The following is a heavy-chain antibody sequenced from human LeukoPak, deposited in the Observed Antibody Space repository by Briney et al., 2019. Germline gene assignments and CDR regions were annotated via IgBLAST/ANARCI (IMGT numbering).Heavy chain of an antibody. D-gene: IGHD5-12*01. V-gene: IGHV3-21*01. CDR1: GFTFSSDS. CDR2: ISSSSSYI. CDR3: ARGIRGYDTKGASQTYFDY. J-gene: IGHJ4*02. Sequence: GGSLRLSCAASGFTFSSDSMNWVRQAPGKGLEWVSSISSSSSYIYYADSVKGRFTISRDNAKNSLYLQMNSLRAEDTAVPYCARGIRGYDTKGASQTYFDYRGQGTLVTVSS.